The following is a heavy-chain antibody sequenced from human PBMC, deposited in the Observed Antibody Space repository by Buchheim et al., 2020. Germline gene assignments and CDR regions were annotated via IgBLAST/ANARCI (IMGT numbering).Heavy chain of an antibody. CDR1: GGSISSSSYY. Sequence: QVQLQESGPGLVRASETLSLTCIVSGGSISSSSYYWGWIRHPPGKGLEWIGSIYYSGSTYYNPSLKSRVTISVDTSKNQFSLKLSSVTAADTAVYYCARGPGAYYDILTGNDYWGQGTL. CDR2: IYYSGST. CDR3: ARGPGAYYDILTGNDY. J-gene: IGHJ4*02. D-gene: IGHD3-9*01. V-gene: IGHV4-39*07.